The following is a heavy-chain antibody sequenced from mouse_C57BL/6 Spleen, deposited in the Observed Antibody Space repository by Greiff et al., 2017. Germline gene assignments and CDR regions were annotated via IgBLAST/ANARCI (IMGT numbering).Heavy chain of an antibody. V-gene: IGHV14-4*01. D-gene: IGHD1-1*01. CDR1: GFNITDDY. J-gene: IGHJ2*01. Sequence: EVKLQESGAELVRPGASVKLSCTASGFNITDDYMPWVKQRPEQGLEWIGWIDPENGDTEYASKFQGKATITADTSSNTAYLQISSMTSEDTAVYYCTRFITTVVAGGYWGQGTTLTVSS. CDR3: TRFITTVVAGGY. CDR2: IDPENGDT.